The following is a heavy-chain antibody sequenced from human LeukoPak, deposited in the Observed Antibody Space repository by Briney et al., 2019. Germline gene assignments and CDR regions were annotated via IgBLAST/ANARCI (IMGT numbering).Heavy chain of an antibody. Sequence: PGRSLRLSCAASGFTFSSYGMHWVRQAPGRGLEWVAVISYDGSNKYYADSVKGRFTISRDNSKNTLYLQMNSLRAEDTAAYYCAKDVRGSSLFLYYGMDVWGQGTTVTVSS. D-gene: IGHD6-13*01. CDR1: GFTFSSYG. V-gene: IGHV3-30*18. CDR2: ISYDGSNK. CDR3: AKDVRGSSLFLYYGMDV. J-gene: IGHJ6*02.